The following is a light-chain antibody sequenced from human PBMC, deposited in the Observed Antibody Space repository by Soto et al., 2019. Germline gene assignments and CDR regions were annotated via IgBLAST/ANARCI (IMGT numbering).Light chain of an antibody. J-gene: IGLJ3*02. Sequence: QSALTQPPSASGSPGQSVAISRTGTSSDVGGYNYVSWYQQHPGKAPKLMIYEVNKRPSGVPDRFSGSKSGNTASLTVSGLQSEDEADYYCSSYTTSANLVFGGGTKVTVL. CDR1: SSDVGGYNY. CDR2: EVN. CDR3: SSYTTSANLV. V-gene: IGLV2-8*01.